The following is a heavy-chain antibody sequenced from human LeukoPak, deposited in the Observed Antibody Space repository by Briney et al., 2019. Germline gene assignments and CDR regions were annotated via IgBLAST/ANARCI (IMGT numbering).Heavy chain of an antibody. CDR2: IGGTGVST. D-gene: IGHD2-2*01. Sequence: GGSLRLSCAASGFTVSSNYMSWVRQAPGKGLEWVSGIGGTGVSTHYADSVKGRFTISRDNSKNTLSLQMNSLRAEDTAVYYCARSASSTTCQDFWGQGTLVTVSS. V-gene: IGHV3-53*05. J-gene: IGHJ4*02. CDR3: ARSASSTTCQDF. CDR1: GFTVSSNY.